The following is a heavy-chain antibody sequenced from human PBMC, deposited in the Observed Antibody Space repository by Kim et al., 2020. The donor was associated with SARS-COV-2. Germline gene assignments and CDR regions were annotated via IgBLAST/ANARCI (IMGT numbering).Heavy chain of an antibody. CDR3: SRDRSSSPNAFDI. J-gene: IGHJ3*02. V-gene: IGHV3-53*01. Sequence: GGSLRLSCAASGFTVSSNYMSWVRQAPGKGLEWVSVIYSGGSTYYADSVKGRFTISRDNSKNTLYLQMNSLRAEDTAVYYCSRDRSSSPNAFDIWGQGTMVTVSS. CDR2: IYSGGST. D-gene: IGHD6-13*01. CDR1: GFTVSSNY.